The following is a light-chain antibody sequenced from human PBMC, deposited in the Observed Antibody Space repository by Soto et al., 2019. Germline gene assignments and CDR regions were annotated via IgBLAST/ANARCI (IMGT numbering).Light chain of an antibody. CDR1: QSVSSSY. CDR3: QQYGSSPPYT. V-gene: IGKV3-20*01. Sequence: EIVLTQSPCTLSLSPGERATLSCRASQSVSSSYLAWYQQKPGQAPRLLIYGASSRATGIPDRFSGSGSGTDFPLTISRLEPEDFAVYYCQQYGSSPPYTFGQGTKLEIK. CDR2: GAS. J-gene: IGKJ2*01.